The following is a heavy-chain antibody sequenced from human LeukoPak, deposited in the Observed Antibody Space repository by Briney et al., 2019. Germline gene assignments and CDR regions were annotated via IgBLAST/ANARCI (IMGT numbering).Heavy chain of an antibody. CDR1: GFTFSSYA. D-gene: IGHD3-9*01. V-gene: IGHV3-23*01. CDR3: AKDRGDILTGYGHAFDI. CDR2: ISGSGGST. J-gene: IGHJ3*02. Sequence: GGSLRLSCAASGFTFSSYAMSWVRQAPGKGLEWVSAISGSGGSTYYADSVKGRFTISRDNSKNTLYLQMNSLRAEDTAVYYCAKDRGDILTGYGHAFDIWGQGTMVTVSS.